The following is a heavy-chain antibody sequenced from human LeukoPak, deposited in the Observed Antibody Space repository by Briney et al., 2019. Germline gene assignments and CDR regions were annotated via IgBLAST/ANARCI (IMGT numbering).Heavy chain of an antibody. CDR3: ARGLRYCIDGVCQNWFDP. J-gene: IGHJ5*02. CDR1: GFTFSSYW. CDR2: INIDVSST. Sequence: GGSLRLSCAASGFTFSSYWMHWVRQAPRKGLVWVSRINIDVSSTSYADSVKGRFTISRDNAKNTLYLQMNSLRAEETAVYYCARGLRYCIDGVCQNWFDPWGQGTLVTVSS. V-gene: IGHV3-74*01. D-gene: IGHD2-8*01.